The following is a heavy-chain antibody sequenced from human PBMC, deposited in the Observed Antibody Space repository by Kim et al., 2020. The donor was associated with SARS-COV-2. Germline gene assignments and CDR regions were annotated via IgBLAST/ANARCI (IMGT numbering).Heavy chain of an antibody. CDR2: IWYDGSNK. CDR1: GFTFSSYG. CDR3: ARDNDDSSSSCDY. V-gene: IGHV3-33*01. Sequence: GGSLRLSCAASGFTFSSYGMHWVRQAPGKGLEWVAVIWYDGSNKYYADSVKGRFTISRDNSKNTLYLQMNSLRAEDTAVYYCARDNDDSSSSCDYWGQGTLVTVSS. D-gene: IGHD6-6*01. J-gene: IGHJ4*02.